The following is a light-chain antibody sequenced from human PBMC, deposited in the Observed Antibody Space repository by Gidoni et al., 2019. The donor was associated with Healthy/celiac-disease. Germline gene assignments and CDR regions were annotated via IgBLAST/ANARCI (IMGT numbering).Light chain of an antibody. Sequence: DIVMTQSPASLAVSLGERATINCKSSQSVLYSSNNKNYVAWYQQKPGQPPKLLIYWASTRESGVPDRFSGSGSGTDFTLTISSLQAEDVAVYYCQQYYSTPWTFXQXTKVEIK. J-gene: IGKJ1*01. CDR2: WAS. CDR3: QQYYSTPWT. CDR1: QSVLYSSNNKNY. V-gene: IGKV4-1*01.